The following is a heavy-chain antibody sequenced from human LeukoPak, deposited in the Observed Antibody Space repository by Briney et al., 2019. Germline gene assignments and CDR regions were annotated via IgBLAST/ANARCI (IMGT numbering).Heavy chain of an antibody. CDR3: AREGLALDY. Sequence: GGSPRLSCAASGFPFSSYEMIWVRQPPGKGLECVSYISRSGSTIYYADSVKGRFTISRDNAQNSLYLQMNSLSAEDTAVYYCAREGLALDYWGQGTLVTVSS. CDR1: GFPFSSYE. V-gene: IGHV3-48*03. D-gene: IGHD3/OR15-3a*01. J-gene: IGHJ4*02. CDR2: ISRSGSTI.